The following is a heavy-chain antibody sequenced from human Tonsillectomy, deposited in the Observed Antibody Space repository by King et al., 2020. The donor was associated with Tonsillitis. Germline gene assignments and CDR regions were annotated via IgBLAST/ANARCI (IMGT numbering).Heavy chain of an antibody. CDR1: GFTFSSHA. CDR2: ISYDGSNK. V-gene: IGHV3-30-3*01. CDR3: ARDGGSIAVAATGDWGLDV. D-gene: IGHD6-19*01. Sequence: VQLVESGGGVVQPGRSLRLSCAASGFTFSSHAMHWVRQAPGKGLEWVAVISYDGSNKYYADSVKGRFTISRDNSKNTLYLQMNSLRAEETAVFYCARDGGSIAVAATGDWGLDVWGQGTTVTVSS. J-gene: IGHJ6*02.